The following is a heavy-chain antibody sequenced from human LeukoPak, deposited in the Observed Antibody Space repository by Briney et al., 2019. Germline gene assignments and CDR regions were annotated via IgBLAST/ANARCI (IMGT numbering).Heavy chain of an antibody. J-gene: IGHJ5*02. V-gene: IGHV4-61*09. D-gene: IGHD3-3*01. CDR1: GGSISSGSYY. CDR3: ARGETTIFGVVIGP. CDR2: INHSGST. Sequence: DPSQTLSLTCTVSGGSISSGSYYWSWIRQPAGKGLEWIGEINHSGSTNYNPSLKSRVTISVDTSKNQFSLKLSSVTAADTAVYYCARGETTIFGVVIGPWGQGTLVTVSS.